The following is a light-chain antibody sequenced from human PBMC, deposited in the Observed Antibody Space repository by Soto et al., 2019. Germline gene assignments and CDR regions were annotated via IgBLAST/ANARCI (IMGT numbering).Light chain of an antibody. Sequence: DIQMTQSPSTLSASVGDRVTITCRASQNIAGYLNWYQQKPGKAPKVLISSASTLHSGVPSRFSGSGSGTDFTLTISNLQPEDFGTYYCQQSYSTPRALTFGGGTKVQIK. V-gene: IGKV1-39*01. CDR1: QNIAGY. J-gene: IGKJ4*01. CDR3: QQSYSTPRALT. CDR2: SAS.